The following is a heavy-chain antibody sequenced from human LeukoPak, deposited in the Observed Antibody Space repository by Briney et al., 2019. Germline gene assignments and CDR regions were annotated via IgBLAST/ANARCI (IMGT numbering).Heavy chain of an antibody. D-gene: IGHD6-19*01. J-gene: IGHJ4*02. V-gene: IGHV1-69*13. CDR3: AREAVSFVAVAKDGYFDF. CDR2: IIPIFGTA. CDR1: GGTFSSYA. Sequence: SVKVSCKASGGTFSSYAISWVRQAPGQGLEWMGGIIPIFGTANYAQKFQGRVTITADESTSTAYMELSSLRSEDTAVYYCAREAVSFVAVAKDGYFDFWGQGTLVTVSS.